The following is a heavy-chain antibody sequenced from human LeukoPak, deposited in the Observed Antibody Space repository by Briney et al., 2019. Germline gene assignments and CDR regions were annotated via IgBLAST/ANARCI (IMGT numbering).Heavy chain of an antibody. CDR2: ISWNSGSI. J-gene: IGHJ4*02. CDR1: GFTFSSYA. CDR3: AKDMAPTIAAIFDY. D-gene: IGHD6-13*01. Sequence: GGSLRLSCAASGFTFSSYAMHWVRQAPGKGLEWVSGISWNSGSIGYADSVKGRFTISRDNAKNSLYLQMNSLRAEDTALYYCAKDMAPTIAAIFDYWGQGTLVTVSS. V-gene: IGHV3-9*01.